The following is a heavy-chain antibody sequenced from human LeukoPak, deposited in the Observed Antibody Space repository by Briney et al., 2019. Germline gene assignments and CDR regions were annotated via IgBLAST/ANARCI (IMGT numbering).Heavy chain of an antibody. J-gene: IGHJ4*02. CDR3: ARSRSYQLLTFDY. V-gene: IGHV4-59*01. CDR1: GGSISSYY. Sequence: SETLSLTCTVSGGSISSYYWSWIRQPPGKGLEWIGYIYYSGSTNYNPSLKSRVTISVDTSKNQFSLKLTSVTAADTAVYYRARSRSYQLLTFDYWGQGALVTVSS. D-gene: IGHD2-2*01. CDR2: IYYSGST.